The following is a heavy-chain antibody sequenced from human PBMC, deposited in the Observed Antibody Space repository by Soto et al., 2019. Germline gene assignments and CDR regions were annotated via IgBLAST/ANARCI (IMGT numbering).Heavy chain of an antibody. V-gene: IGHV3-30*03. CDR3: ATVPAAHNYYGMDV. J-gene: IGHJ6*02. Sequence: LRLSCAASGFTFSSYGMHWVRQAPGKGLEWVAVISYDGSNKYYADSVKGRFTISRDNSKNTLYLQMNSLRAEDTAVYYCATVPAAHNYYGMDVWGQGTTVTVSS. CDR2: ISYDGSNK. CDR1: GFTFSSYG. D-gene: IGHD2-2*01.